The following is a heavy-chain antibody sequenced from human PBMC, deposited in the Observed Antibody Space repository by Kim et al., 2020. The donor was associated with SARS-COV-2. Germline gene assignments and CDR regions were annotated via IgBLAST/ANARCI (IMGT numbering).Heavy chain of an antibody. J-gene: IGHJ4*02. D-gene: IGHD3-10*01. CDR3: ARVGSGSSPLDY. V-gene: IGHV1-46*01. Sequence: ASVKVSCKASGYTFTTYYIHWIRQAPGQGLEWMGIINPSGGSTTYAQKFQGRVTMTRDTSTSTVDLELGSLTSEDTAVFYCARVGSGSSPLDYWGQGTLVTVSS. CDR1: GYTFTTYY. CDR2: INPSGGST.